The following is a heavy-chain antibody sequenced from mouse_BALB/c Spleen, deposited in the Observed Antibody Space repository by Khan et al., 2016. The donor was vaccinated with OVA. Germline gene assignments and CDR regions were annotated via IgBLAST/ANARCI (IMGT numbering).Heavy chain of an antibody. CDR2: ISSTGST. CDR3: ARSLYYSYGYALDC. V-gene: IGHV3-2*02. J-gene: IGHJ4*01. CDR1: GYSITSDYA. Sequence: EVQLVESGPGLVKPSQSLSLTCTFTGYSITSDYAWNWIRQFPGNKLEWMVYISSTGSTSYNPSLKSRISITRDTSKNQFFLQLKSVTTEDTATYYCARSLYYSYGYALDCWGRGTSVTVSS. D-gene: IGHD2-14*01.